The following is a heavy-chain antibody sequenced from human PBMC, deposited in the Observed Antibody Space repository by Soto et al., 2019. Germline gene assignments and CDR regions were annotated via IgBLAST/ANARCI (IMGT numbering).Heavy chain of an antibody. V-gene: IGHV3-30-3*01. CDR3: ARDQEMATIGPHFDY. J-gene: IGHJ4*02. Sequence: QVQLVESGGGVVQPGRSLRLSCAASGFTFSSYAMHWVRQAPGKGLEWVAVISYDGSNKYYADSVKGRFTISRDNSKNTLYLQMNSLRAEDTAVYYCARDQEMATIGPHFDYWGQGTLVTVSS. CDR2: ISYDGSNK. D-gene: IGHD5-12*01. CDR1: GFTFSSYA.